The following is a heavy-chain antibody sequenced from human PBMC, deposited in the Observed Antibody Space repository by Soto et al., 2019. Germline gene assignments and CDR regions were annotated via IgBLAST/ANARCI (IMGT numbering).Heavy chain of an antibody. D-gene: IGHD2-15*01. J-gene: IGHJ4*02. V-gene: IGHV3-23*01. CDR2: ISGSGDSS. Sequence: EVQLLDSGGGLVQPGGSLRLSCAASGFTFSTYAMSWVRQAPGKGLEWVSTISGSGDSSYYATSVKGRFTISRDNSRNTLDLQMNSRRVEDTAVYYCAKGGEGSCSQTSCLYFSDSWGQGTLVTVSS. CDR3: AKGGEGSCSQTSCLYFSDS. CDR1: GFTFSTYA.